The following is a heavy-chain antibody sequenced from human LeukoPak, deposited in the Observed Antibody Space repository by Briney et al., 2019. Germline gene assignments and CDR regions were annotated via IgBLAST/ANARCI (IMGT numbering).Heavy chain of an antibody. CDR1: GFTFSNYW. CDR3: VRAMAD. CDR2: IKQDGSEK. V-gene: IGHV3-7*01. Sequence: GGSLRLSCAASGFTFSNYWMIWVRQAPGKGLEWVANIKQDGSEKYYVDSVKGRFTISRDSAKDSLYLQMNSLRAGDTAVYYCVRAMADWGQGTTVTVSS. J-gene: IGHJ6*02.